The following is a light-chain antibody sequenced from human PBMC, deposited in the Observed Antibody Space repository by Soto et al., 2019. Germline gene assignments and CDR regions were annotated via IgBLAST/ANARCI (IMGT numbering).Light chain of an antibody. CDR2: DAS. V-gene: IGKV3-11*01. Sequence: EIVLTQSPATLSLSPGERATLSCRASQSVGSFLAWYQQKSGQAPRLLIYDASNRAPGIPARFSGSGSGTDFTLTISSLEPEDFADYYCQHRSKWLGTFSTGTKVDIK. CDR1: QSVGSF. CDR3: QHRSKWLGT. J-gene: IGKJ3*01.